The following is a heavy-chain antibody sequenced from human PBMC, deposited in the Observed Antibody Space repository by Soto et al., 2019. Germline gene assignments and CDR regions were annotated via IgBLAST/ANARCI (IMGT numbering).Heavy chain of an antibody. D-gene: IGHD2-15*01. CDR3: ARDLLVCSGGSCYPYYYYYYGMDV. V-gene: IGHV4-34*09. Sequence: PSETLSLTCAVYGGSFSGYYWSWIRQPPGKGLEWIGEINHSGSTNYNPSLKSRVTISVDTSKNQFSLKLSSVTAADTAVYYFARDLLVCSGGSCYPYYYYYYGMDVWGQGTTVTVSS. J-gene: IGHJ6*02. CDR2: INHSGST. CDR1: GGSFSGYY.